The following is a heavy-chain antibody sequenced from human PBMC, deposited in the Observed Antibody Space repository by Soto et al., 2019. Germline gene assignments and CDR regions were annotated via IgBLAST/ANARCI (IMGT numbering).Heavy chain of an antibody. J-gene: IGHJ4*02. CDR3: ARVVITFGGVIVYFDY. Sequence: QVQLVQSGAEVKKPGSSVKVSCKASGGTFSSYAISWVRQAPGQGLEWMGGIIPIFGTANYAQKFQGRVTITADESTSTAYMELSSLRSEDTAVYYCARVVITFGGVIVYFDYWGQGTLVTVSS. CDR1: GGTFSSYA. CDR2: IIPIFGTA. D-gene: IGHD3-16*02. V-gene: IGHV1-69*12.